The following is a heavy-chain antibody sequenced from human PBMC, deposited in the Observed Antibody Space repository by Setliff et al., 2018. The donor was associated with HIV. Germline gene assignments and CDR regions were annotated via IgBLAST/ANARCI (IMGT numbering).Heavy chain of an antibody. Sequence: GGSLRLSCAVSGFTLSDYYMAWVRQAPGKGLEWVTLIYKAGKTYYADFVKGRFTIARDDTKNTVSLQMTNLEPGDTAMYYCAKGGYGGAYYVAGYWGQGTKVTVSS. V-gene: IGHV3-53*01. CDR2: IYKAGKT. CDR3: AKGGYGGAYYVAGY. J-gene: IGHJ4*02. CDR1: GFTLSDYY. D-gene: IGHD5-18*01.